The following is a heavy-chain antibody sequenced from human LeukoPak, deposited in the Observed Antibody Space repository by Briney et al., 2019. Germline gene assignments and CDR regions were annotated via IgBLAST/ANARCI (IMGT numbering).Heavy chain of an antibody. D-gene: IGHD1-26*01. CDR2: IRYNGNNK. Sequence: GGSLRLSCAASGFTFDNYGMHWVRQAPGKGLEWVAFIRYNGNNKYYADSVKGRFTISRDNSKNTLYLQMNSLRAEDTAVYYCAKDRTLYSGSYSVPNYYYYYMDVWGKGTTVTVSS. CDR3: AKDRTLYSGSYSVPNYYYYYMDV. CDR1: GFTFDNYG. V-gene: IGHV3-30*02. J-gene: IGHJ6*03.